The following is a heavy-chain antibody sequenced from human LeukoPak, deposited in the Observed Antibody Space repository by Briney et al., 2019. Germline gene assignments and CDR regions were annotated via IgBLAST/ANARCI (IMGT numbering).Heavy chain of an antibody. CDR2: IYYSWST. CDR1: GGSISSYY. CDR3: AREPYGSGTFDY. J-gene: IGHJ4*02. Sequence: NTSETLSLTCTVSGGSISSYYWSWIRHPPGKGLEGIGYIYYSWSTNYNPSLKSRVTISVDTSKNQFSLKLSSVTAADTAEYYCAREPYGSGTFDYWGQGTLVTVSA. V-gene: IGHV4-59*01. D-gene: IGHD3-10*01.